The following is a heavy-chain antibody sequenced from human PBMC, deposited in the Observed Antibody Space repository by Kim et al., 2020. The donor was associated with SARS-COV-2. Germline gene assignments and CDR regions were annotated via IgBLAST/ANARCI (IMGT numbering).Heavy chain of an antibody. V-gene: IGHV4-59*13. D-gene: IGHD1-26*01. CDR1: GGSISSYY. CDR2: IYYSGST. Sequence: SETLSLTCTVSGGSISSYYWSWIRQPPGKGLEWIGYIYYSGSTNYNPSLKSRVTISVDTSKNQFSLKLSSVTAADTAVYYCARMYSGSHYPDYWGHGTLVTVSS. CDR3: ARMYSGSHYPDY. J-gene: IGHJ4*01.